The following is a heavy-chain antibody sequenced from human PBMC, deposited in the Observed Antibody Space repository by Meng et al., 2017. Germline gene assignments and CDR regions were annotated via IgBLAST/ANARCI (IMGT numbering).Heavy chain of an antibody. CDR2: FDPEDGET. Sequence: ASVKVSCKVSGYTLAELSMHWVRQAPGKGLEWMGGFDPEDGETIYAQKFQGRVTMTRDTSISTAYMELSRLRSDDTAVYYCARDKVVRGGYYYYGMDVWGQGTTVTVSS. CDR1: GYTLAELS. J-gene: IGHJ6*02. D-gene: IGHD3-10*01. V-gene: IGHV1-24*01. CDR3: ARDKVVRGGYYYYGMDV.